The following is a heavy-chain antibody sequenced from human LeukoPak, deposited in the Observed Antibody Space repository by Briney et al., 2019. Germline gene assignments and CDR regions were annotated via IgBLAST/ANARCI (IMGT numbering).Heavy chain of an antibody. V-gene: IGHV3-48*02. CDR3: ARVGGGYYGSGSSHYFDY. D-gene: IGHD3-10*01. CDR2: ISSSSSTI. Sequence: PGGSLRLSCAASGFTFSSYSMNWVRQAPGKGLEWVSYISSSSSTIYYAGSVKGRFTISRDNAKNSLYLQMNSLRDEDTAVYYCARVGGGYYGSGSSHYFDYWGQGSLVTVSS. J-gene: IGHJ4*02. CDR1: GFTFSSYS.